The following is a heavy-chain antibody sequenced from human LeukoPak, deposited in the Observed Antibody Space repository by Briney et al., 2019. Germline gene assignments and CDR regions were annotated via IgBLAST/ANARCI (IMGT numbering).Heavy chain of an antibody. V-gene: IGHV3-23*01. CDR2: SGGGGRDT. Sequence: GGSLRLSCVGSGFTFRNHAMNWVRLAPGKGLEWISTSGGGGRDTYYGDSVKGRFTISRDNSKNILYLQMNSLNGADTALYYCARRGGSNGWGAFDIWSQGTMVTVSS. CDR3: ARRGGSNGWGAFDI. CDR1: GFTFRNHA. D-gene: IGHD6-19*01. J-gene: IGHJ3*02.